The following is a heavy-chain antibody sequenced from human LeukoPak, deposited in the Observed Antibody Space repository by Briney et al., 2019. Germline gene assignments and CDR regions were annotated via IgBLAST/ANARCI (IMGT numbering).Heavy chain of an antibody. CDR2: IDQSGTT. D-gene: IGHD2-21*01. J-gene: IGHJ4*02. CDR3: ARVPHSYFGYGYFDY. Sequence: SETLSLTCVVYGGSFSGYYWSWLRQPPGKGLEWIGEIDQSGTTNYNPSLKSRVSISVDTSKKQFSLTLTSMTAADTAVYYCARVPHSYFGYGYFDYWGQGTLVTVSS. V-gene: IGHV4-34*01. CDR1: GGSFSGYY.